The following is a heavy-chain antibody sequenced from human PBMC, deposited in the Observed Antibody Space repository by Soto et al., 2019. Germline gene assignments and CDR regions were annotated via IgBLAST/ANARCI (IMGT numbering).Heavy chain of an antibody. CDR1: EECSNSYS. CDR2: IYYSGST. J-gene: IGHJ6*03. Sequence: SQNPSLTCAVSEECSNSYSWSCIRQPPGKGLEWIGYIYYSGSTNYNPSLKSRVTISVDTSKNQFSLKLSYVTAADTAVYYCARGFIVACGDLNVVYMVVLDQGIPVT. CDR3: ARGFIVACGDLNVVYMVV. D-gene: IGHD2-15*01. V-gene: IGHV4-59*01.